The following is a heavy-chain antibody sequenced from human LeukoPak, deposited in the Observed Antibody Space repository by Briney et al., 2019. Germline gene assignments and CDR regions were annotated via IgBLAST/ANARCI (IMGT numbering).Heavy chain of an antibody. CDR3: AKDLGDYGGNSDLNY. V-gene: IGHV3-30*18. J-gene: IGHJ4*02. Sequence: PGGSLRLSCAASGFTFSNYDMHWVRQAPGKGLEWVAVISYDGSNKYYADSVKGRFTISRDNSKNTLYLQMNSLRAEDTAVYYCAKDLGDYGGNSDLNYWGQGTLVTVSS. CDR1: GFTFSNYD. D-gene: IGHD4-23*01. CDR2: ISYDGSNK.